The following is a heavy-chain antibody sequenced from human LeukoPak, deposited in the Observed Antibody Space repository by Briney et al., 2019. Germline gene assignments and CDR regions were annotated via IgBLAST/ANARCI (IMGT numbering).Heavy chain of an antibody. J-gene: IGHJ2*01. CDR3: AKALNYWYFDL. CDR1: GFTFSSYD. CDR2: SGGDGGST. Sequence: GGSLRLSCAASGFTFSSYDMSWVRQAPGKGLEWVSASGGDGGSTYSDSVKGRFHISRDNSKNTLYLQMNSLRAEDTATYYCAKALNYWYFDLWGRGNLVTVSS. V-gene: IGHV3-23*01.